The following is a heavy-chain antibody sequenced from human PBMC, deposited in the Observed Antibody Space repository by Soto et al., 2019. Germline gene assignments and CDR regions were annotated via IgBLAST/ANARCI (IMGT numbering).Heavy chain of an antibody. CDR2: IIPIFGTT. Sequence: QVQLVQSGAEVKEPGSSVKVSCRASGGTSSGYTISWVRLAPGQGLEWVGGIIPIFGTTAYAQKFQDRVTITADESTSAVYMELSSLTSDDTAVYYCARGGEAPYYTAGSPPNYWGKGTMVTVSS. CDR3: ARGGEAPYYTAGSPPNY. CDR1: GGTSSGYT. J-gene: IGHJ4*02. D-gene: IGHD3-10*01. V-gene: IGHV1-69*01.